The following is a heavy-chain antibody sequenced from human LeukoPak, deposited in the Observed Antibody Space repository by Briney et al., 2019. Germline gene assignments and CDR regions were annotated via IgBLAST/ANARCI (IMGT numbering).Heavy chain of an antibody. J-gene: IGHJ4*02. Sequence: SETLSLTCTVSGVSISTSSYYWGWIRQPPGKGLEWIAKIYFNGGTAHNPSLKSRVAIFVETSKNQFSLKVNSVTAADTAVYYCARGIAANMDYWGQGTLVTVSS. CDR3: ARGIAANMDY. V-gene: IGHV4-39*01. CDR2: IYFNGGT. D-gene: IGHD6-25*01. CDR1: GVSISTSSYY.